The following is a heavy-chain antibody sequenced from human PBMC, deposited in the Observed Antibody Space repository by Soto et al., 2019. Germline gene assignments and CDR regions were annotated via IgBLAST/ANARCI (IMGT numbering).Heavy chain of an antibody. J-gene: IGHJ4*02. Sequence: EVELVESGGGLVQPGGSLRLSCAASGFPFSTYIMSWVRQAPGKGLEWISYISASTLTTFYADSVKGRFTISRDTAQNSLYLQMNSLRDEDTAVYYCARAPQLVAPAATGFDSWGQGTLVTVSS. D-gene: IGHD2-2*01. V-gene: IGHV3-48*02. CDR3: ARAPQLVAPAATGFDS. CDR2: ISASTLTT. CDR1: GFPFSTYI.